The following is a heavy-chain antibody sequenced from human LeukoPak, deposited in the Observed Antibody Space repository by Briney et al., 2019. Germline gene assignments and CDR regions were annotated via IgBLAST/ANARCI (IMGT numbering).Heavy chain of an antibody. V-gene: IGHV3-23*01. J-gene: IGHJ5*02. Sequence: GGSLRLSCAASRFTFSSYAMSWVRQAPGKGLEWVSSISSSGGTTYYAESVKGRITISRDNSKNTLYLQMNSLRAEDTAIYYCAKALGGSGSYRNWFDPWGQGTLVTVSS. D-gene: IGHD1-26*01. CDR1: RFTFSSYA. CDR3: AKALGGSGSYRNWFDP. CDR2: ISSSGGTT.